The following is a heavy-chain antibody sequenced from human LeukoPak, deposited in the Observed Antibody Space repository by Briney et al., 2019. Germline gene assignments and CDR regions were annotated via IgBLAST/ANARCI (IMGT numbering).Heavy chain of an antibody. J-gene: IGHJ4*02. CDR2: INAGNGNT. CDR3: AGGYGAPYYFDY. V-gene: IGHV1-3*03. Sequence: ASVKVSCKASGYTFTSYAMHWVRQAPGQRLEWMGWINAGNGNTKYSQEFQGRVTITRDTSASTAYMELSSLRSEDMAVYYCAGGYGAPYYFDYWGQGTLVTVSS. D-gene: IGHD4-17*01. CDR1: GYTFTSYA.